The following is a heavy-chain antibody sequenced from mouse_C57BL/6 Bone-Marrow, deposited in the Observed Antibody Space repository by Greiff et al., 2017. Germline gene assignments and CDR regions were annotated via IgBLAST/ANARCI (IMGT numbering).Heavy chain of an antibody. CDR3: SEDSAVYYCACPYYYGGSPFDY. V-gene: IGHV1-87*01. D-gene: IGHD1-1*01. Sequence: QVQLQQPGPELARPWASVKLSCKAFYNSFTREHFAFRDTNSWTQWVKQRLGQGLEWIGAIYPGFSDTNYNQKFKGKATLTADKSSSTAYMQRSSLTSEDSAVYYCACPYYYGGSPFDYWGQGTTRTVSA. J-gene: IGHJ2*01. CDR1: YNS. CDR2: GQGLEWIG.